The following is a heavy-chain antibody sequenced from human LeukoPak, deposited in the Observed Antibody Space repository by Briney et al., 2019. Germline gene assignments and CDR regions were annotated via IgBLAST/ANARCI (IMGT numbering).Heavy chain of an antibody. Sequence: ASVKVSCKASGYTFTSYDINWVRQATGQGLEWMGWMNPNSGNTGYAQKFQGRVTITRNTSISTAYMELSSLRSEDTAVYYCARGAVVINTYYYFDYWGQGTLVTVSS. V-gene: IGHV1-8*03. J-gene: IGHJ4*02. CDR2: MNPNSGNT. CDR1: GYTFTSYD. CDR3: ARGAVVINTYYYFDY. D-gene: IGHD3-22*01.